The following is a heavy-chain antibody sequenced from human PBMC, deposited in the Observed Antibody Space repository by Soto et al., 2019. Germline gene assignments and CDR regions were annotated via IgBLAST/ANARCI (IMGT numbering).Heavy chain of an antibody. V-gene: IGHV1-46*01. D-gene: IGHD1-1*01. CDR3: AIPSLPWSPDAFDI. J-gene: IGHJ3*02. Sequence: ASVKVSCKASGYTFTSYYMHWLRQSAGQGLEWMGIINPSGGSTSYAQKFQGRVTMTRDTSTSTVYMELSSLRSEDTVVYYCAIPSLPWSPDAFDIWGQGTMVTVSS. CDR1: GYTFTSYY. CDR2: INPSGGST.